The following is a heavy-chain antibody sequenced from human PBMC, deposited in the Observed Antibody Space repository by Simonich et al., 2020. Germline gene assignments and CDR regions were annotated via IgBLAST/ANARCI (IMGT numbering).Heavy chain of an antibody. D-gene: IGHD7-27*01. Sequence: EVRLVESGGGLVQPGGSLRLSCAASGFTFSSYWMSWVRQAPGKGLEWVANIKQDGSEKYYVDSVKGRFTISRDNAKNSLYLQMNSLRAEDTAVYYCARDGLGTAYYYYMDVWGKGTTVTVSS. CDR2: IKQDGSEK. J-gene: IGHJ6*03. CDR3: ARDGLGTAYYYYMDV. CDR1: GFTFSSYW. V-gene: IGHV3-7*01.